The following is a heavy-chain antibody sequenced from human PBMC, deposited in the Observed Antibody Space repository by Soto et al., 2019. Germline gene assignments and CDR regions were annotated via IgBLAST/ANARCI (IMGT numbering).Heavy chain of an antibody. CDR2: ISAYNGNT. V-gene: IGHV1-18*01. J-gene: IGHJ6*02. CDR3: AWDPPPMDV. Sequence: QVQLVQSGAEVKKPGASVKVSCKASGYTFTSYGISWVRQAPGQGLEWMGWISAYNGNTNYAQKPQGRVTMTTDTSTSTDDMALRSMRSDDTAVDSCAWDPPPMDVWGQGTTVTVSS. CDR1: GYTFTSYG.